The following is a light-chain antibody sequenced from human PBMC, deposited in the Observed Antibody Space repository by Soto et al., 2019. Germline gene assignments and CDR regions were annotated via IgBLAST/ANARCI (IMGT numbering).Light chain of an antibody. J-gene: IGLJ2*01. V-gene: IGLV2-8*01. CDR1: SSDVGDYDY. CDR3: GSYADSNNLV. CDR2: EVN. Sequence: QSVLTQPPSTSGSPGQSVTISCTGTSSDVGDYDYVSWYQQHPGKAPKLMIYEVNKRPSGVPDRFSGSKSGNTASLTVSGLQAEDESYYHCGSYADSNNLVFGGGTKVTVL.